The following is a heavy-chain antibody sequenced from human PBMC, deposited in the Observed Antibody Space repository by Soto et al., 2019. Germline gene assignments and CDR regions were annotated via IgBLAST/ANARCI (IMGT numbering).Heavy chain of an antibody. CDR3: AREVVETSSLWLDP. CDR2: MNTNTNTT. Sequence: ASVKVSCKASGYTCTNNDINCVLQSPVQGLEWIGWMNTNTNTTDSAEVFEGRVSLTWDTSISTAYMQLNSLKIDDTAVYYCAREVVETSSLWLDPWGQGTLVTVSS. CDR1: GYTCTNND. J-gene: IGHJ5*02. D-gene: IGHD6-6*01. V-gene: IGHV1-8*01.